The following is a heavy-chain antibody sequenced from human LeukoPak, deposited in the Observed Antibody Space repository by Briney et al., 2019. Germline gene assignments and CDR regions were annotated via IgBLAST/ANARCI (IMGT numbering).Heavy chain of an antibody. CDR2: IFSCYSDT. J-gene: IGHJ4*02. V-gene: IGHV5-51*01. Sequence: GESLKTSCKGSGYSFTTYWIGRVRQVPGKGLEWFGIIFSCYSDTRYSPSFQGQFPISADNSISTAYLQWSSLKASDTAMYYCARRPDYFDYWGQGTLVTVSS. CDR1: GYSFTTYW. CDR3: ARRPDYFDY.